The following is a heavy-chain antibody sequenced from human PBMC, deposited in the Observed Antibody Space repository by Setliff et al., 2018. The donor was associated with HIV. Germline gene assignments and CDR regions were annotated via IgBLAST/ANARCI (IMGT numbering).Heavy chain of an antibody. J-gene: IGHJ4*02. V-gene: IGHV4-61*05. Sequence: SETLSLTCSVSGDSISSSSYYWGWIRQPPGKGLEWIGHIYIGSTNYNPSLKSRVTISADTSKNQFSLKLSSVTAADTAVYYCARTYSSSWYSSHLWVDYWGQGTLVTVSS. CDR1: GDSISSSSYY. CDR2: IYIGST. CDR3: ARTYSSSWYSSHLWVDY. D-gene: IGHD6-13*01.